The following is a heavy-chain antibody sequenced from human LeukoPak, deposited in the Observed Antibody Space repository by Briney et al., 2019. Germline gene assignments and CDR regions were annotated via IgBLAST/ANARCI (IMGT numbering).Heavy chain of an antibody. CDR1: GGSITSSSYY. D-gene: IGHD5-18*01. V-gene: IGHV4-39*01. CDR3: ARGSRGYSYGYHRD. Sequence: SETLSLTCTVSGGSITSSSYYWGWIRQPPGKGLEWIGSIYSSGSTYYNPSLKSRVTISVDTSKNQISLMLNSVTAADTAVYYCARGSRGYSYGYHRDWGQGTLVTVSS. J-gene: IGHJ4*02. CDR2: IYSSGST.